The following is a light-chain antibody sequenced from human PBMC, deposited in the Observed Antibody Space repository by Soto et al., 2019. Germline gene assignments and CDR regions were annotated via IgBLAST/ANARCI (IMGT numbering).Light chain of an antibody. J-gene: IGKJ1*01. CDR1: QSVSSSY. CDR3: QQYGSSTWT. Sequence: ETVVTQSPGTLSLSPGERATLSCRASQSVSSSYLAWYQQKPGQAPRVXIYGASSRETGIPDRFSGSGSGTEFTLTISRLEPEDFAVYYCQQYGSSTWTFGQGTKVDIK. CDR2: GAS. V-gene: IGKV3-20*01.